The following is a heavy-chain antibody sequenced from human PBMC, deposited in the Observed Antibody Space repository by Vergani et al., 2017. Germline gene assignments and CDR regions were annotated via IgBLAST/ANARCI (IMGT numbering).Heavy chain of an antibody. D-gene: IGHD4-23*01. Sequence: QVQLQESGPGLVKPSQTLSLKCSVSGASIDSFYWSWIRQSPGKGLEWIGCVFHNGNVNYNPSFNFRVAIDTSNNELSLRVTSVTAADTAVYYCARDFGGEWYFDLWGRGATVTVSS. CDR1: GASIDSFY. V-gene: IGHV4-59*01. CDR3: ARDFGGEWYFDL. CDR2: VFHNGNV. J-gene: IGHJ2*01.